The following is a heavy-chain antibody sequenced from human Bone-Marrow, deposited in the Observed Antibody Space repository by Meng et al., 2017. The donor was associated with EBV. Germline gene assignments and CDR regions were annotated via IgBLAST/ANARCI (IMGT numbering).Heavy chain of an antibody. CDR1: GGSFSGYY. CDR3: ARVTEAIFVSDPRMGYFDY. Sequence: QGPRKHGGAGLLKPSETLSLTCAVYGGSFSGYYWSWIRQPPGKGLEWIGEINHSGSTNYNPSLKSRVTISVDTSKNQFSLKLSSVTAADTAVYYCARVTEAIFVSDPRMGYFDYWGQGTLVTVSS. D-gene: IGHD3-3*01. V-gene: IGHV4-34*01. CDR2: INHSGST. J-gene: IGHJ4*02.